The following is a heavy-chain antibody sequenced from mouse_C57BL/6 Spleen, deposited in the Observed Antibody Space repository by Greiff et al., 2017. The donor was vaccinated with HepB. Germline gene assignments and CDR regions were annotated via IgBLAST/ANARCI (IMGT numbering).Heavy chain of an antibody. CDR3: ATPYSNYVGWYFDV. Sequence: VQLQQSGAELVKPGASVKMSCKASGYTFTSYWITWVKQRPGQGLEWIGDIYPGSGSTNYNEKFKSKATLTVDTSSSTAYMQLSSLTSEDSAVYYCATPYSNYVGWYFDVWGTGTTVTVSS. CDR2: IYPGSGST. V-gene: IGHV1-55*01. D-gene: IGHD2-5*01. J-gene: IGHJ1*03. CDR1: GYTFTSYW.